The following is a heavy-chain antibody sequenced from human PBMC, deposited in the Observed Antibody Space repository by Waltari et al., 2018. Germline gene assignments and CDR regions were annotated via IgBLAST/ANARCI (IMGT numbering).Heavy chain of an antibody. CDR2: MNPNSGNT. CDR3: ARSFRYSSSWYYYYYGMDV. J-gene: IGHJ6*02. V-gene: IGHV1-8*01. D-gene: IGHD6-13*01. CDR1: GYTFTSYD. Sequence: QVQLVQSGAEVKKPGASVKVSCKASGYTFTSYDINWVRQATGPGLEWMGWMNPNSGNTGYAQKFQGRVTMTRNTSISTAYMELSSLRSEDTAVYYCARSFRYSSSWYYYYYGMDVWGQGTTVTVSS.